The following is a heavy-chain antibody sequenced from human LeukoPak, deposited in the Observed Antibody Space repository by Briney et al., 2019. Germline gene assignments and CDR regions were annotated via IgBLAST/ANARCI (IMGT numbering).Heavy chain of an antibody. D-gene: IGHD6-13*01. Sequence: SETLSLTCTVSGGSISSGGYYWSWIRQHPGKGLEWIGYIYYSGSTYYNPSLKSRVTISVDTSKNQFSLKLSSVTAADTAVYYCVRGVSISSSWYNDIWGQGTMVTVSS. CDR1: GGSISSGGYY. CDR3: VRGVSISSSWYNDI. CDR2: IYYSGST. V-gene: IGHV4-31*03. J-gene: IGHJ3*02.